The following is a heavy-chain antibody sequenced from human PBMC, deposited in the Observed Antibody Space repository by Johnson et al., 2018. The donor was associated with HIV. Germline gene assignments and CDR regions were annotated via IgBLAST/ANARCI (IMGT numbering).Heavy chain of an antibody. Sequence: QVQLVESGGGVVQPGRSLRLSCAASGFTFSSMHWDRQAPGKGLEWVAVISHDGSHKYYADSVTGRFTISRDNSKNTLYLQMNSLRAEDTAVYYCAREFLYGDYQDAFDSWGQGTMVTVSS. CDR1: GFTFSS. CDR2: ISHDGSHK. D-gene: IGHD4-17*01. J-gene: IGHJ3*02. CDR3: AREFLYGDYQDAFDS. V-gene: IGHV3-30*03.